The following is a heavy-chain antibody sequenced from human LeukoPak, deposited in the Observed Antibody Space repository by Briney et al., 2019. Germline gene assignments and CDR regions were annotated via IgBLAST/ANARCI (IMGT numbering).Heavy chain of an antibody. CDR2: ISSSGSTI. V-gene: IGHV3-48*03. CDR3: ASERSGSYGY. CDR1: GFTFSSYE. Sequence: GGSLRLSCAASGFTFSSYEMNWVRQAPGKGLEWVSYISSSGSTIYYADSVKGRFTISRDNAKNSLYLQMNSLRAEDTAVYYCASERSGSYGYWGQGTLVTVSS. J-gene: IGHJ4*02. D-gene: IGHD3-10*01.